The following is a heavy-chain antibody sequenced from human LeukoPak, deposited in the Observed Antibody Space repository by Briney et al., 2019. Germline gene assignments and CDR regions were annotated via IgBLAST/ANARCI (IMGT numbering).Heavy chain of an antibody. CDR1: GFTFSSYW. J-gene: IGHJ5*02. CDR3: ARDSTGYGYEEWS. D-gene: IGHD5-18*01. V-gene: IGHV3-7*01. Sequence: GGSLRLSCVASGFTFSSYWMSWVRQAPGKGLEWVANIKQDGSENFYVDSVKGRFTISRDNAKNSLYLQTNSLRAEDTAVYYCARDSTGYGYEEWSWGQGTLVTVSS. CDR2: IKQDGSEN.